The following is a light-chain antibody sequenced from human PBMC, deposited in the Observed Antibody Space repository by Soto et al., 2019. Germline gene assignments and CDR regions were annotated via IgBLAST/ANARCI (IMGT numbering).Light chain of an antibody. CDR1: NGDVGGYNY. CDR2: DVS. Sequence: QSVLTQPASVSGSPGRSITISCTGTNGDVGGYNYVSWYQQHPGKAPKFMIYDVSSRPSGVSDRFSGSKSGNTASLTISGHQAEDEADYYCSSYTTSNTRQIVFGTGTKLTVL. V-gene: IGLV2-14*01. J-gene: IGLJ1*01. CDR3: SSYTTSNTRQIV.